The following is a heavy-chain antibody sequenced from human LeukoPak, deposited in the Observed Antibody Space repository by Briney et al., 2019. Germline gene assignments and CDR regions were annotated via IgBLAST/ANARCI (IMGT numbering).Heavy chain of an antibody. J-gene: IGHJ4*02. D-gene: IGHD6-13*01. CDR1: GFTFSSYS. Sequence: TGGSLRLSCAASGFTFSSYSMNWVRQAPGKGLEWVSSISSSSSYIYYADSVKGRFTISRDNAKNSLYLQMNSLRAEDTAVYYCAMPSIAAAGPGPYYFDYWGQGTLVTVSS. V-gene: IGHV3-21*01. CDR2: ISSSSSYI. CDR3: AMPSIAAAGPGPYYFDY.